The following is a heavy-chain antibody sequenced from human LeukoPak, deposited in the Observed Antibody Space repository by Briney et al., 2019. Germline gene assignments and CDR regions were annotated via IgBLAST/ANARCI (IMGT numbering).Heavy chain of an antibody. J-gene: IGHJ6*03. V-gene: IGHV4-34*01. CDR1: GGSFSGYY. CDR3: ARSISWSYYYMDV. CDR2: INHSGST. Sequence: KASETLSLTCAVYGGSFSGYYWSWIRQPPGKGLEWIGEINHSGSTNYNPSLKSRVTISVDTSKNQFSLKLTSVTAADTAVYHCARSISWSYYYMDVWGKGTTVTVSS. D-gene: IGHD6-13*01.